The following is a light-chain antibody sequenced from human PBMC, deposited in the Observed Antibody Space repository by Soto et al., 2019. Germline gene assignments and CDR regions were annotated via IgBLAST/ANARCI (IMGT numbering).Light chain of an antibody. Sequence: AIQMTQSPSSLSASVGDRVTITCRASEDIDNELGWYQQRPGRAPKLLIYGASTLQGGVPSRFSGSGAGTDFSLTISSLQPEDVATYYWLQDDDYPRTFGQGTRVEI. CDR3: LQDDDYPRT. V-gene: IGKV1-6*01. CDR2: GAS. J-gene: IGKJ1*01. CDR1: EDIDNE.